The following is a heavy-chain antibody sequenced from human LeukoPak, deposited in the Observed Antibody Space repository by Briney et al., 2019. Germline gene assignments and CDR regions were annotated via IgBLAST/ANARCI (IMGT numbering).Heavy chain of an antibody. V-gene: IGHV3-48*03. CDR3: ARDWDSGYDTYYFDY. Sequence: GVSLRLSCAASGFTYRTYEMNWVRQAPGMGLEWVSYISSSGSTKYYADSVKGRFTISRDNAKNSLFLQMNSLRAEDTAVYYCARDWDSGYDTYYFDYWGQGTLVTVSS. D-gene: IGHD5-12*01. J-gene: IGHJ4*02. CDR2: ISSSGSTK. CDR1: GFTYRTYE.